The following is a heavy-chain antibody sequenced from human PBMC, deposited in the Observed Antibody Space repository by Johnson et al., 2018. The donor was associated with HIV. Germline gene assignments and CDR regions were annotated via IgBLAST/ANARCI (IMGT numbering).Heavy chain of an antibody. CDR3: ARERGYFGNPAFDI. CDR2: IRYDGSKK. D-gene: IGHD4-23*01. CDR1: GFTFSSYG. Sequence: QMMLVESGGGVVQPGGSLRLSCAASGFTFSSYGMHWVRQAPGMGLEWVALIRYDGSKKYYADSVKVRFTISRDNAKNSLYLQMNSLRAEDTAMYYCARERGYFGNPAFDIWGQGTMVTVSS. J-gene: IGHJ3*02. V-gene: IGHV3-30*02.